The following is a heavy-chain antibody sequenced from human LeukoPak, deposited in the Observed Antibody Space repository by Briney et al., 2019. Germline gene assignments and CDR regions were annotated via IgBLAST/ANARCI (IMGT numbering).Heavy chain of an antibody. D-gene: IGHD3-22*01. CDR2: IFHSGNS. J-gene: IGHJ4*02. Sequence: PSETLSLTCAVSSYSISSGSYWGWIRQSPGMGLKWVGSIFHSGNSYYNPSLKSRLTMSVDTSKDQFSLKLTSVTAADTAVYYCARRRYYDSSGYNPTYYFDHWGQGILVSVSS. CDR3: ARRRYYDSSGYNPTYYFDH. V-gene: IGHV4-38-2*01. CDR1: SYSISSGSY.